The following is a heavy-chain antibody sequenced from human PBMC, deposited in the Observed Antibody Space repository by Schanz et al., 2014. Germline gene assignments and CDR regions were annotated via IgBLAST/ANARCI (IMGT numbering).Heavy chain of an antibody. V-gene: IGHV3-30*18. CDR1: GFTVSSNY. J-gene: IGHJ4*02. Sequence: VQLVESGGGLIQPGGSLRLSCAASGFTVSSNYMSWVRQAPGKGLEWVAIISYDGRHKNYADSVKGRFTISRDNSKNTLHLQMNSLRAEDTAVYYCAKGQLLSYYFDYWGQGTLVTVSS. D-gene: IGHD2-21*01. CDR3: AKGQLLSYYFDY. CDR2: ISYDGRHK.